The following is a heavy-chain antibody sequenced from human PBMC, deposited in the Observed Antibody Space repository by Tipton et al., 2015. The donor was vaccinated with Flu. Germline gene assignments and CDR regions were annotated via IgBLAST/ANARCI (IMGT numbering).Heavy chain of an antibody. D-gene: IGHD3-3*01. J-gene: IGHJ4*02. CDR1: GFTFSSYS. V-gene: IGHV3-48*04. Sequence: GSLRLSCAASGFTFSSYSMNWVRQAPGKGLEWVSYISSSSSTIYYADSVKGRLTISRDNAKNSLYLQMNSLRAEDTAVYYCASPVAIFGAPAFDYWGQGTLVTVSS. CDR2: ISSSSSTI. CDR3: ASPVAIFGAPAFDY.